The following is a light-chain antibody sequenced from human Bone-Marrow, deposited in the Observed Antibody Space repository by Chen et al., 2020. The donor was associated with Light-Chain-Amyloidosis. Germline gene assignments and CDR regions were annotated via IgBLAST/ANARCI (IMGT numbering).Light chain of an antibody. CDR3: QVWDRSSDRPV. Sequence: SYVLTQPSSVSVAPGQTATIACGGNNIGSTSVHWYQQTPGQAPLLAVYDDSDRPSGIPGRLSGSNSGNTATLTISRVEAGDEADYYCQVWDRSSDRPVFGGGTKLTVL. V-gene: IGLV3-21*02. CDR2: DDS. CDR1: NIGSTS. J-gene: IGLJ3*02.